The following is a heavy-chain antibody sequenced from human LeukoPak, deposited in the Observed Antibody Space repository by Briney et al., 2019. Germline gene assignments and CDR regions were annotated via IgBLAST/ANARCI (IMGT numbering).Heavy chain of an antibody. D-gene: IGHD3-22*01. Sequence: GGSLRLSCAASGFTFSSYAMSWVRQAPGKGLEWVSGISGSGGSTYHADSVKGRFTISRDNSKNTLSLQMNSLRAEDTAVYYCAKDGHYFDSSGRYYFDYWGQGTLVTVSS. CDR2: ISGSGGST. V-gene: IGHV3-23*01. J-gene: IGHJ4*02. CDR1: GFTFSSYA. CDR3: AKDGHYFDSSGRYYFDY.